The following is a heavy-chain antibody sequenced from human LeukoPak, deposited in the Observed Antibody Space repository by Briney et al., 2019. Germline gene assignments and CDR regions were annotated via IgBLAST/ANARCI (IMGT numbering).Heavy chain of an antibody. D-gene: IGHD2-2*01. J-gene: IGHJ6*02. CDR2: IYSSGSA. Sequence: SETLSLTCTVSGASINNNFWTWIRQPPGKGLEWIGYIYSSGSANYNPSLKSRVIISGDTSKNQISLNLTSVTAADTAVYYCARRGTSPYFYGMDVWGQGTTVTVSS. CDR1: GASINNNF. CDR3: ARRGTSPYFYGMDV. V-gene: IGHV4-59*08.